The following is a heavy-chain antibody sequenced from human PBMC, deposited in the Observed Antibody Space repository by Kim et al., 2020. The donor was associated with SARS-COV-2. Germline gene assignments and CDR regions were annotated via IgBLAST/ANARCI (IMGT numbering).Heavy chain of an antibody. CDR2: IHYSGSS. D-gene: IGHD6-19*01. V-gene: IGHV4-59*01. Sequence: SETLSLTCTFSGGSTSSYYWTWIRQPPGNGLEWIGNIHYSGSSNYNPSLKSRVTISIDTSKNQFSLRLNSVTAADTAVYYCARGDSSGWPEFDYWGQGTLVTVSS. J-gene: IGHJ4*02. CDR1: GGSTSSYY. CDR3: ARGDSSGWPEFDY.